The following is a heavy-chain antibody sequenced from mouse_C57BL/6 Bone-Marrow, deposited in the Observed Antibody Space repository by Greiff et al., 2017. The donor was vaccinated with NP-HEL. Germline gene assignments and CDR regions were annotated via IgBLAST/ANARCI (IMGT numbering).Heavy chain of an antibody. Sequence: QVQLKESGPGLVAPSQSLSITCTVSGFSFTSYGVHWVRQPPGKGLEWLVVIWSDGSTTYNSAPKSRPSISKDKTKSQAFLKMNSLQTDDTAMYYCARHGDYGMDWYFDVWGTGTTVTVSS. J-gene: IGHJ1*03. D-gene: IGHD1-1*01. V-gene: IGHV2-6-1*01. CDR2: IWSDGST. CDR3: ARHGDYGMDWYFDV. CDR1: GFSFTSYG.